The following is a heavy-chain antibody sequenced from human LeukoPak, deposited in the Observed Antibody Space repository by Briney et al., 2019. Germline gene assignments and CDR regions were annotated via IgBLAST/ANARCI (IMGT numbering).Heavy chain of an antibody. J-gene: IGHJ3*02. D-gene: IGHD3-9*01. CDR3: ARSDLYYDILTGYYSAFDI. Sequence: SGSTNYNPSLNSRVTISVDTSKNQFSLKLSSVTAADTAVYYCARSDLYYDILTGYYSAFDIWGQGTMVTVSS. CDR2: SGST. V-gene: IGHV4-4*09.